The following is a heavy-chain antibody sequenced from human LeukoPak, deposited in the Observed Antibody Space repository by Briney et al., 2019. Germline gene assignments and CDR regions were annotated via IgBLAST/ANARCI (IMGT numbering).Heavy chain of an antibody. V-gene: IGHV1-8*03. CDR1: GYTFTSDD. J-gene: IGHJ5*02. CDR3: ARVQRRCSSTSCYRAAWFDP. CDR2: MNPNSGNT. Sequence: ASVKVSCKASGYTFTSDDINWVRQDTGQGLEWMGWMNPNSGNTGYAQKFQGRVTITRNTSISTAYMELSSLRSEDTAVYYCARVQRRCSSTSCYRAAWFDPWGQGTLVAVSS. D-gene: IGHD2-2*02.